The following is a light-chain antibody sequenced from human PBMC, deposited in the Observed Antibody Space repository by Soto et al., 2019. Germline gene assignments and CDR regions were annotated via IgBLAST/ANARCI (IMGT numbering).Light chain of an antibody. CDR3: QQYDNPLWT. Sequence: EIVLTQSPATLSLSPGEGATLSCRASQSVSSYLAWYQQKPGQAPRLLIYGASTRATGIPDRFSGSGSGTDFTLTISRLEPEDFAVYYCQQYDNPLWTFGQGTKVDIK. CDR1: QSVSSY. CDR2: GAS. J-gene: IGKJ1*01. V-gene: IGKV3-11*01.